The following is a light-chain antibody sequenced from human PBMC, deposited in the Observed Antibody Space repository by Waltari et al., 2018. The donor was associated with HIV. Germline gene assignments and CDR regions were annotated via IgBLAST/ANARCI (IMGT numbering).Light chain of an antibody. CDR3: QQYNNFPAT. Sequence: DIQMTQSPSTLSASVGYRVIITCRASQSISAWLAWYQQIPGKAPKLLIYKASNLQSGVPSRFSGSGSGTEFTLTISSLQPDDFATYYCQQYNNFPATFGPGTKVDIK. J-gene: IGKJ3*01. CDR2: KAS. CDR1: QSISAW. V-gene: IGKV1-5*03.